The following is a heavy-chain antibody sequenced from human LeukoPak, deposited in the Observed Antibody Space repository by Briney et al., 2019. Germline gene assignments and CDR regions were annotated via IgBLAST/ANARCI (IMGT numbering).Heavy chain of an antibody. CDR2: INPNSGGT. D-gene: IGHD4-23*01. CDR3: ARDQDDYGGP. Sequence: ASVKVSCKASGYTFTGYYMHWVRQAPGQGLEWMGWINPNSGGTNYAQKFQGRVTMTRDTSTSTAYMELSSLRSDDTAVYYCARDQDDYGGPWGQGTLVTVSS. V-gene: IGHV1-2*02. CDR1: GYTFTGYY. J-gene: IGHJ5*02.